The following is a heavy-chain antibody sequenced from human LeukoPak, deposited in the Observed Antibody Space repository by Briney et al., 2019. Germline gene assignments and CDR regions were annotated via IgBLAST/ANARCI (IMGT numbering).Heavy chain of an antibody. CDR3: ARTTYTGSYDDSFDV. Sequence: GSLRLSCAASGFPFSDYYMTWIRQAPGKGLEWVSYISVTGTTIYYADSVEGRFTISRDNARSSLYLQMNSLRAEDTAIYYCARTTYTGSYDDSFDVWGQGTMVTVSS. V-gene: IGHV3-11*01. CDR2: ISVTGTTI. CDR1: GFPFSDYY. D-gene: IGHD1-26*01. J-gene: IGHJ3*01.